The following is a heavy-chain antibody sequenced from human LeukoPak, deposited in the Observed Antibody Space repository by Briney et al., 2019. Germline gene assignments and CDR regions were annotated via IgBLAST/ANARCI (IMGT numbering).Heavy chain of an antibody. V-gene: IGHV3-48*03. J-gene: IGHJ4*02. CDR3: AREDCSGGSCHFDY. D-gene: IGHD2-15*01. CDR1: GFTFSSYE. Sequence: GGSLRLSCATSGFTFSSYEMNWVRQAPGKGLEWVSYISSSGSTIYYADSVKGRFTISRDNAKNSLYLQMNSLRAEDTAVYYCAREDCSGGSCHFDYWGQGTLVTVSS. CDR2: ISSSGSTI.